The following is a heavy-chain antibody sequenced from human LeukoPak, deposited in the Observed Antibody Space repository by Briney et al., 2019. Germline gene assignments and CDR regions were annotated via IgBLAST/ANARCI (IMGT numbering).Heavy chain of an antibody. J-gene: IGHJ4*02. CDR3: ARDAMRYGSGYDY. Sequence: ASVKVSCKASGGTFSSYTISWVRQAPGQGLEWMGWISAYNGNTNYAQKLQGRVTMTTDTSTSTAYMELRSLRSDDTAVYYCARDAMRYGSGYDYWGQGTLVTVSS. CDR1: GGTFSSYT. CDR2: ISAYNGNT. V-gene: IGHV1-18*01. D-gene: IGHD3-10*01.